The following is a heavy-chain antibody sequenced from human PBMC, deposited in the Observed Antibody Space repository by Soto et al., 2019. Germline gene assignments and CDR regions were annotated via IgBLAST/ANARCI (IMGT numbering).Heavy chain of an antibody. V-gene: IGHV4-61*01. CDR2: IYYSGST. CDR3: ARVLRDDFWSELRPYNWFDP. Sequence: SETMSLTCTVSGGSVSSGSYYWSWIRQPPGKGLEWIGYIYYSGSTNYNPSLKSRVTISVDTSKNQFSLKLSSVTAADTAVYYCARVLRDDFWSELRPYNWFDPWGQGTLVTVSS. D-gene: IGHD3-3*01. CDR1: GGSVSSGSYY. J-gene: IGHJ5*02.